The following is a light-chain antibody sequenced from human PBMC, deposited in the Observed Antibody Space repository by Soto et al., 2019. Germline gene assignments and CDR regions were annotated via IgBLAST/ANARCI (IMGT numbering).Light chain of an antibody. J-gene: IGKJ4*01. CDR2: DAS. CDR3: QHRSNWPT. Sequence: EIVLTQSPATLSLSPGERATLSCRASQSVSSYLAWYQQKPDQAPRLLIYDASNRATGIPARFSGSGSETDFTLTISSLEPEEFAVDYCQHRSNWPTFGGGTKVEIK. CDR1: QSVSSY. V-gene: IGKV3-11*01.